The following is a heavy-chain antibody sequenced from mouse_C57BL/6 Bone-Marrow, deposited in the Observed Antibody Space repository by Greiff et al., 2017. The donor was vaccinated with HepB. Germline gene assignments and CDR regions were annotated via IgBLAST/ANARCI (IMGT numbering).Heavy chain of an antibody. Sequence: QVQLQQPGTELVKPGASVKLSCKASGYTFTSYWMHWVKQRPGQGLEWIGNINPSNGGTNYNEKFKSKATLTVDKSSSTAYMQLSSLTSEDSAVYYCARTCYYGTPYYYAMDYWGQGTSVTVSS. CDR2: INPSNGGT. CDR3: ARTCYYGTPYYYAMDY. CDR1: GYTFTSYW. D-gene: IGHD1-1*01. J-gene: IGHJ4*01. V-gene: IGHV1-53*01.